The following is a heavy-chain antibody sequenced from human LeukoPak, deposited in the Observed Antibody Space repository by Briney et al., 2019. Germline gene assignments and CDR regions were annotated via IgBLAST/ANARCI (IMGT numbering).Heavy chain of an antibody. D-gene: IGHD6-19*01. J-gene: IGHJ4*02. Sequence: ASVKVSCKASGYTSTSYGISWVRQAPGQGLEWMGWISASNGNTAYAQKVQGRVTVTTDTSTSTAYMEVRSLRSDATAVYYCARPLSSGSSGWYYFDYWGQGTLVTVSS. CDR1: GYTSTSYG. CDR2: ISASNGNT. V-gene: IGHV1-18*01. CDR3: ARPLSSGSSGWYYFDY.